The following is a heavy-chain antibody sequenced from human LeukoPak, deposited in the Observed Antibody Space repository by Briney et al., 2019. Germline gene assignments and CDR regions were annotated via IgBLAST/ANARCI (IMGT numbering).Heavy chain of an antibody. CDR1: GFTFSNYG. CDR3: AKDPTYDFWSGYHAIEY. J-gene: IGHJ4*02. D-gene: IGHD3-3*01. Sequence: QPGGSLRLSCAASGFTFSNYGMHWVRQPPGKGLEWVAMISYDGSLKNHAESVKGRFTISRDNSKNTLYLQMNSLRAEDTAVYYCAKDPTYDFWSGYHAIEYWGQGTLVTVSS. V-gene: IGHV3-30*18. CDR2: ISYDGSLK.